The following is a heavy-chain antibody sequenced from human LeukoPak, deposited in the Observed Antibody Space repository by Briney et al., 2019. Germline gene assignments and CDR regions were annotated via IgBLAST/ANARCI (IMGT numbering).Heavy chain of an antibody. Sequence: ASVKVSCKASGYTXTSYSMHWVRQAPGHGPEWMGTVNPSGGSTSYAQNFQGRVTMTRDTSTSTVYMELSSLRSEDTAVYYCARGSEQLWLQIDSWGQGTLVIVSS. CDR1: GYTXTSYS. CDR3: ARGSEQLWLQIDS. D-gene: IGHD5-18*01. J-gene: IGHJ4*02. V-gene: IGHV1-46*01. CDR2: VNPSGGST.